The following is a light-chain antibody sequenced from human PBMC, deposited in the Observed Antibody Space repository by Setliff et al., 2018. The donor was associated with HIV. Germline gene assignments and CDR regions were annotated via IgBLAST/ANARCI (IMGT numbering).Light chain of an antibody. J-gene: IGLJ1*01. CDR1: SSDVGGYNS. Sequence: QSVLTQPASVSGSPGRSITISCTGNSSDVGGYNSVSWFQQHPGKAPKLLIYDVSDRPSGVSNRFSGSKSGNTASLTISGLQAEDEADYYCHSKRSSSTPDVFGTGPKVTVL. CDR2: DVS. V-gene: IGLV2-14*03. CDR3: HSKRSSSTPDV.